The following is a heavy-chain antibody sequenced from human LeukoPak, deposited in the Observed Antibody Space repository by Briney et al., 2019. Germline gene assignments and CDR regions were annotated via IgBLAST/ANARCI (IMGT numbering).Heavy chain of an antibody. Sequence: KPSETLSLTCAVYGGSFSGYYWSWIRQPPGKGLEWIGEINHSGSTNYNPSLKSRVTISVDTSKNQFSLKLSSATAADTAVYYCARGPSDYGDYLFDYWGQGTLVTVSS. CDR3: ARGPSDYGDYLFDY. D-gene: IGHD4-17*01. J-gene: IGHJ4*02. CDR1: GGSFSGYY. CDR2: INHSGST. V-gene: IGHV4-34*01.